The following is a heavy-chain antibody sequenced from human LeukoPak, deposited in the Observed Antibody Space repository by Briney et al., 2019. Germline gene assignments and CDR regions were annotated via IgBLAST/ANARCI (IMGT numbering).Heavy chain of an antibody. D-gene: IGHD4-17*01. CDR1: GYTFTGYY. Sequence: SCKASGYTFTGYYMHWVRQAPGKGLEWVSSISGGGETTYYADSAKGRFTISRDNSQNTLYLQMNSLRAEDTAVYYCARDYADYVGYFFFDYWGQGTLVTVSS. V-gene: IGHV3-23*01. CDR3: ARDYADYVGYFFFDY. J-gene: IGHJ4*02. CDR2: ISGGGETT.